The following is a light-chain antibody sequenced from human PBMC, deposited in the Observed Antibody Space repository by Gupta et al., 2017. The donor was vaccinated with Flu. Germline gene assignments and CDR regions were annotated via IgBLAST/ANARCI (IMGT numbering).Light chain of an antibody. CDR1: QSIFFSPTNKNY. J-gene: IGKJ4*01. CDR3: QQYYDTPLT. V-gene: IGKV4-1*01. CDR2: WAS. Sequence: SLGERATINCKSSQSIFFSPTNKNYLAWYQQKPGQPPKLVIYWASIRQSGVPDRISGSGSGTDFTLTISSLQAEDVAVYYCQQYYDTPLTFGGGTKVEIK.